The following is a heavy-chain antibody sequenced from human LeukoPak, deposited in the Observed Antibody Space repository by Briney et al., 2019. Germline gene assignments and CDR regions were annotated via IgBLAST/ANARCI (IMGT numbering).Heavy chain of an antibody. V-gene: IGHV4-4*07. CDR2: IYTSGST. D-gene: IGHD4-17*01. Sequence: SETLSLTCTVSGGSIRSYYWSWIRQPAGKGLEWIGRIYTSGSTNYNPSLKSRVTMSLDTSKNQFSLKLSSVTAADTAVYYCARDYGDYFNYFDYWGQGTLVTVSS. CDR1: GGSIRSYY. J-gene: IGHJ4*02. CDR3: ARDYGDYFNYFDY.